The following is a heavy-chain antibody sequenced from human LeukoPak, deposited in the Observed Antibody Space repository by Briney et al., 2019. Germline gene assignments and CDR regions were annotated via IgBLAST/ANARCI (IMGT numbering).Heavy chain of an antibody. Sequence: PGGSLRLSCAASGFTFSSYSMNWVRQAPGKGLEWVSSISSSSSYIYYADSVKGRFTISRDNAKNSLYLQMNSLRAEDTAVYYCARGAWSSSSGDYWGQGTLVTVSS. D-gene: IGHD6-6*01. V-gene: IGHV3-21*01. CDR1: GFTFSSYS. CDR2: ISSSSSYI. J-gene: IGHJ4*02. CDR3: ARGAWSSSSGDY.